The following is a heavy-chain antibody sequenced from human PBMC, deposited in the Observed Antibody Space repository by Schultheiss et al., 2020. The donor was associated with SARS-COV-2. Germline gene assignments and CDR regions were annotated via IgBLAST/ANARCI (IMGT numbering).Heavy chain of an antibody. CDR1: GFTFSSYA. CDR2: IWYDGSNK. V-gene: IGHV3-30*04. J-gene: IGHJ6*02. D-gene: IGHD1-1*01. CDR3: AREGTRWYYYYGMDV. Sequence: GGSLRLSCAASGFTFSSYAMSWVRQAPGKGLEWVAVIWYDGSNKYYADSVKGRFTISRDNSKNTLYLQMNSLRAEDTAVYYCAREGTRWYYYYGMDVWGQGTTVTVSS.